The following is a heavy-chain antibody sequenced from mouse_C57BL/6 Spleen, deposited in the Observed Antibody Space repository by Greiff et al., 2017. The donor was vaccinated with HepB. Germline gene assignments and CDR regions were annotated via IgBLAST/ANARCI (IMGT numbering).Heavy chain of an antibody. J-gene: IGHJ3*01. V-gene: IGHV1-80*01. Sequence: QVQLQQSGAELVKPGASVKISCKASGYAFSSYWMNWVKQRPGKGLEWIGQIYPGDGDTNYNGKFKGKATLTADKSSSTAYMQLSSLTSEDSAVYFCARNLYYYGSSSFAYWGQGTLVTVSA. D-gene: IGHD1-1*01. CDR2: IYPGDGDT. CDR3: ARNLYYYGSSSFAY. CDR1: GYAFSSYW.